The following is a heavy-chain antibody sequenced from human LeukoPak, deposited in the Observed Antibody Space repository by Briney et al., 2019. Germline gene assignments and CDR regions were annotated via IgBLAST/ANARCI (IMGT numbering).Heavy chain of an antibody. D-gene: IGHD4-17*01. CDR1: GGSISSYY. CDR3: ARRNYGDYGFDY. CDR2: IYYSGST. J-gene: IGHJ4*02. V-gene: IGHV4-59*08. Sequence: PSETLSLTCTVSGGSISSYYWSWIRQPPGKGLEWIGYIYYSGSTDYNPSLKSRVTISVDTSKNQFSLKLSSVTAADTAVYYCARRNYGDYGFDYWGQGTLVTVSS.